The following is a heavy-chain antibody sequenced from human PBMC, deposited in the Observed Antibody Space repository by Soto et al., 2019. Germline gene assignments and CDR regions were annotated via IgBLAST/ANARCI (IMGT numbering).Heavy chain of an antibody. Sequence: QVQLVQSGAEVKKPGASVRVSCKASGYTFSGYDINWVRQATGQGLEWMGWVSPDSGSTGYAGILQGRVTMTLDRSTTTAYMDLSSLTSEDSAVYYCARATELRYVEWSVYRGGNYAMDVWGQGTTVTVSS. CDR2: VSPDSGST. J-gene: IGHJ6*02. CDR3: ARATELRYVEWSVYRGGNYAMDV. CDR1: GYTFSGYD. V-gene: IGHV1-8*01. D-gene: IGHD3-3*01.